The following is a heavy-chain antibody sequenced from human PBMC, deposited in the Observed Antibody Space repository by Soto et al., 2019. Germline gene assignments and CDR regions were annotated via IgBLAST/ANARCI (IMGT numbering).Heavy chain of an antibody. CDR2: ISGSGGST. Sequence: GGSLRLSCAASGFTFSSYAMSWVRQAPGKGLEWVSAISGSGGSTYYADSVKGRFTISRDNSKNTLYLQMNSLRAEDTALYYCAKVGSPSYFYYYGMDVWGQGTTVTVSS. J-gene: IGHJ6*02. CDR3: AKVGSPSYFYYYGMDV. CDR1: GFTFSSYA. V-gene: IGHV3-23*01. D-gene: IGHD2-15*01.